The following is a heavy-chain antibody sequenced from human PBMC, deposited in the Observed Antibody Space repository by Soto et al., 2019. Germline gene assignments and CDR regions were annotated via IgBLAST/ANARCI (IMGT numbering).Heavy chain of an antibody. J-gene: IGHJ4*02. CDR1: GYTFTSYD. D-gene: IGHD5-12*01. CDR2: MNPNSGNT. Sequence: QVQLVQSGAEVKKPGASVKVSCKASGYTFTSYDINWVRQATGQGLEWMGWMNPNSGNTDYAQNFQGRVTMTRSTSIITVYMELTSLRSDDTAVYYCARGNGIYRGSPDYWGQGTLVTVSS. CDR3: ARGNGIYRGSPDY. V-gene: IGHV1-8*01.